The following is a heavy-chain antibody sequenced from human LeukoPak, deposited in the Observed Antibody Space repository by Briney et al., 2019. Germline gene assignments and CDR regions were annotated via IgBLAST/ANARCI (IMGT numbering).Heavy chain of an antibody. Sequence: ASVKVSCKASGYTFTSYDINWVRQATGQGLEWMGWMNPNSGNTGYAQKLQGRVTMTTDTSTSTAYMELRSLRSDDTAVYYCARTGEQPALDYWGQGTLVTVSS. CDR3: ARTGEQPALDY. D-gene: IGHD3-10*01. CDR2: MNPNSGNT. J-gene: IGHJ4*02. V-gene: IGHV1-8*01. CDR1: GYTFTSYD.